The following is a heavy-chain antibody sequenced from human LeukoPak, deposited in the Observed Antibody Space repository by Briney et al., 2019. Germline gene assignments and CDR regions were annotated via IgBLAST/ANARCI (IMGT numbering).Heavy chain of an antibody. J-gene: IGHJ4*02. Sequence: ASVKVSCKASGGTFSSYAINWVRQATGQGLEWMGWMNPNSGNTGYAQKFQGRVTITRNTSISTAYMELSSLRSEDTAVYYCARGSTLWEPDYWGQGTLVTVSS. V-gene: IGHV1-8*03. CDR3: ARGSTLWEPDY. D-gene: IGHD1-26*01. CDR2: MNPNSGNT. CDR1: GGTFSSYA.